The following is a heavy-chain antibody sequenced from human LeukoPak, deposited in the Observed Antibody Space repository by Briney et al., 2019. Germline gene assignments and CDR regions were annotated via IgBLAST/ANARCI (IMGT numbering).Heavy chain of an antibody. CDR2: INPNSGGT. CDR1: GYTFTGYY. V-gene: IGHV1-2*02. D-gene: IGHD2-15*01. CDR3: ARGDCSGGSCNSLYFQH. J-gene: IGHJ1*01. Sequence: ASVKVSCKASGYTFTGYYIHWVRQAPGQGLEWMGGINPNSGGTDYAQKFQGRVTMTRDTSISTAYMEMSRLRSDDTAVYYCARGDCSGGSCNSLYFQHWGQGTLVTVSS.